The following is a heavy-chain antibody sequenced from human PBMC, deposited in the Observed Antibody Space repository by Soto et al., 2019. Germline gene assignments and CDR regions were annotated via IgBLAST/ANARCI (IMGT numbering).Heavy chain of an antibody. V-gene: IGHV1-69*01. CDR2: IIPTFGTA. CDR3: ARSQGGSSSLDIYYYYYYGMDV. Sequence: QVQLVQSGAEVKKPGSSVKVSCKAPGGTFSSYAISWVRQAPEQGLGWLGGIIPTFGTANYAQKFQGRVTITADESTRTGYMELSSLRSEDTAVYYCARSQGGSSSLDIYYYYYYGMDVWGQGTTVTVSS. CDR1: GGTFSSYA. D-gene: IGHD2-15*01. J-gene: IGHJ6*02.